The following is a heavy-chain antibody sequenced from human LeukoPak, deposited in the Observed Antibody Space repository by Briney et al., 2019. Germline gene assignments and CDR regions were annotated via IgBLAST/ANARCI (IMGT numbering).Heavy chain of an antibody. V-gene: IGHV3-48*03. CDR1: GFTFSNYE. CDR3: AREYCSGGTCYSAGYYFDY. J-gene: IGHJ4*02. D-gene: IGHD2-15*01. CDR2: ISGSGSAI. Sequence: GGSLRLSCAASGFTFSNYEMNWVGQAPGKGLEWVSYISGSGSAIDYADSVKGRFTISRDNAKNSLYLQMNSLRAEDTAVYYCAREYCSGGTCYSAGYYFDYWGQGTLVTVSS.